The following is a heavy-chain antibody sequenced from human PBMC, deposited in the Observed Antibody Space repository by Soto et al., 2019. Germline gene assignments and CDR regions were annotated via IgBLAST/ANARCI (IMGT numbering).Heavy chain of an antibody. V-gene: IGHV4-31*03. J-gene: IGHJ6*03. Sequence: QVQLQESGPGLVKPSQTLSLTCTVSGGSISSGGYYWSWIRQHPGKGLEWIGYIYYSGSTYYNPSLKSRVTISVDTSKNXXXXXXXXXXXXXXXXXXXXXXXXNYYYYMDVWGKGTTVTVSS. CDR3: XXXXXXNYYYYMDV. CDR1: GGSISSGGYY. CDR2: IYYSGST.